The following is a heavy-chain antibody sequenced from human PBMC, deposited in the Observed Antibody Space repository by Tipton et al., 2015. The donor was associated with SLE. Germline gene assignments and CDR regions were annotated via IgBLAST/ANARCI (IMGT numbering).Heavy chain of an antibody. D-gene: IGHD7-27*01. V-gene: IGHV3-23*01. CDR2: ISGSGGST. Sequence: SLRLSCAASGFTFSSYAMSWVRQAPGKGLEWVSAISGSGGSTYYADSVKGRFTISRDNSKNTLYLQMNSLRAEDTAVYYCAKDTGELGIEGYFDYWGQGTLVTVSS. CDR1: GFTFSSYA. J-gene: IGHJ4*02. CDR3: AKDTGELGIEGYFDY.